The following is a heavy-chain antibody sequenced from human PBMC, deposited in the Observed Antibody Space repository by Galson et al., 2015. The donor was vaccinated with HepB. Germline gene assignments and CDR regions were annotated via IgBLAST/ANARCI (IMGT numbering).Heavy chain of an antibody. V-gene: IGHV3-23*01. D-gene: IGHD3-3*01. CDR2: IGGSPDST. J-gene: IGHJ6*02. Sequence: SLRLSCAASGFTFSSSVMNWVRQAPGKGLEWVSTIGGSPDSTNSVASVKGRFTISREHSKNPLFLQMNSLIAEDTAVYYCAKRRAVKAYDFWSTYVRARGTAHFYALDVWGQGTTVTVSS. CDR3: AKRRAVKAYDFWSTYVRARGTAHFYALDV. CDR1: GFTFSSSV.